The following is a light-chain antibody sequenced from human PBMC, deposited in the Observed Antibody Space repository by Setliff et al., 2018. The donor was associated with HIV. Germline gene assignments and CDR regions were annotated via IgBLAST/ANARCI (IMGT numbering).Light chain of an antibody. Sequence: QSVLTQPASVSGSPGQSITISCTGTSSDVGGYNYVSWYQQHPGKAPKLMIYDVSNRPSGVSNRFSGSKSGNTASLTISGPQAEDEADYYCSSYTSRRTPVFGTGTKVTVL. CDR2: DVS. CDR3: SSYTSRRTPV. V-gene: IGLV2-14*03. CDR1: SSDVGGYNY. J-gene: IGLJ1*01.